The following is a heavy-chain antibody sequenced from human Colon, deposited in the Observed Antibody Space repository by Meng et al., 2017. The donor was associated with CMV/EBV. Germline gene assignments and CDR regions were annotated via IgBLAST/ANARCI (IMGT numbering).Heavy chain of an antibody. D-gene: IGHD3-16*01. Sequence: SETLSLTCNVSGGSISTYYWTWIRQSPGKGLEWIGNIYYTGSVKYNPSLKSRLTISVATAKNQFSLKLSSVTAADTAIYFCARADPSIAMYYFDYWGPGTLVTVSS. CDR1: GGSISTYY. CDR3: ARADPSIAMYYFDY. J-gene: IGHJ4*02. CDR2: IYYTGSV. V-gene: IGHV4-59*13.